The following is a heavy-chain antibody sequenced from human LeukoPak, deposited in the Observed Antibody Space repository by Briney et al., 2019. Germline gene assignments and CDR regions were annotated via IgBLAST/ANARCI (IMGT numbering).Heavy chain of an antibody. CDR2: ISYDGSNK. D-gene: IGHD5-24*01. CDR3: ARGFGYIGYYGMDV. V-gene: IGHV3-30-3*01. CDR1: GFTFSSYA. Sequence: GGSLRLSCAASGFTFSSYAMHWVRQAPGKGLEWVAVISYDGSNKYYADSVKGRFTISRDNSKNTLYLQMNSLRAEDTAVYYCARGFGYIGYYGMDVWGQGTTVTVSS. J-gene: IGHJ6*02.